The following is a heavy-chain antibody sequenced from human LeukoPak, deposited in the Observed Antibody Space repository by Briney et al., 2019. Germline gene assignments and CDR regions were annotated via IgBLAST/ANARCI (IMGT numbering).Heavy chain of an antibody. CDR3: EELGITMIGGV. Sequence: GVSLRLSCAASGFTFSSYEMNWVRQAPGKGLEWVSYISSSGSTIYYADSVKGRFTISRDNAKNSLYLQMNSLRAEDTAVYYCEELGITMIGGVWGKGTTVTISS. J-gene: IGHJ6*04. CDR1: GFTFSSYE. V-gene: IGHV3-48*03. D-gene: IGHD3-10*02. CDR2: ISSSGSTI.